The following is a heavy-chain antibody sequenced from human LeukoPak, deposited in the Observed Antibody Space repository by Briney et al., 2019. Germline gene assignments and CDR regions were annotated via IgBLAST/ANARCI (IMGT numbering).Heavy chain of an antibody. D-gene: IGHD3-16*01. CDR1: GGSISSYY. Sequence: ASETLSLTCTVSGGSISSYYWSWIRQPPGKGLEWIGYIYYSGSTNYKPSLKSRVTISVDTSKNRFSLKLSSVTAADTAVYYCARDGSLGASGGDYWGQGTLVTVSS. J-gene: IGHJ4*02. CDR3: ARDGSLGASGGDY. CDR2: IYYSGST. V-gene: IGHV4-59*12.